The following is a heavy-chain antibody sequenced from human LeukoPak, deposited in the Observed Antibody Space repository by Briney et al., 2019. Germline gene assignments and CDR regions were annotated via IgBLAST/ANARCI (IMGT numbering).Heavy chain of an antibody. D-gene: IGHD2-8*02. CDR3: ARERDTGKYWGDLQH. J-gene: IGHJ1*01. CDR2: VKQDGNEK. CDR1: GFTFSSYL. Sequence: PGGSLRLSCAASGFTFSSYLMSWVRQAPGKGLEWVATVKQDGNEKHYVDSVKGRFTISRDNAKNSLYLQMNSLRAEDTAVYYCARERDTGKYWGDLQHWGQGTLVTVSS. V-gene: IGHV3-7*01.